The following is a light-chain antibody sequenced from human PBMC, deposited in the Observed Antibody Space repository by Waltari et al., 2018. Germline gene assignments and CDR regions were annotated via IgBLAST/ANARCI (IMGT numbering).Light chain of an antibody. Sequence: DIQMTQSPSSLSASVGDRVTITCRARQGIGNYLAWYQQKPGTVPKPLIYTASTLQSGVPSRFSGSGSAADFNLTISSLQPEDAATYYCQNYNSAPFTFGPGTRVDIK. CDR3: QNYNSAPFT. V-gene: IGKV1-27*01. CDR1: QGIGNY. J-gene: IGKJ3*01. CDR2: TAS.